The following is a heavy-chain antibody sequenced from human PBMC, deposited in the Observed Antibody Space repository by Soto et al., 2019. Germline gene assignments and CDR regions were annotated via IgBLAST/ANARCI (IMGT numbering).Heavy chain of an antibody. V-gene: IGHV3-30*03. CDR2: ISYDGSEK. CDR3: ARWHDSYYFDY. D-gene: IGHD2-21*02. Sequence: GGSLRLSCAASGFTFGRHGMHWVRQAPGKGLEWVAVISYDGSEKYYADSVKGRFTISRDTSKNTVYVQMNSLRAEDTAVYYCARWHDSYYFDYWGQGTLVTVSS. J-gene: IGHJ4*02. CDR1: GFTFGRHG.